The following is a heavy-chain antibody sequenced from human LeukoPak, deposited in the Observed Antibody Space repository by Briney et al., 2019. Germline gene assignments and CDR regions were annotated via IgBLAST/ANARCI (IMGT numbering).Heavy chain of an antibody. V-gene: IGHV3-11*01. CDR2: ISSSGSTI. CDR3: ASEAGATTSYYYYYGMDV. D-gene: IGHD1-26*01. J-gene: IGHJ6*02. CDR1: GFTFSDYY. Sequence: GGSLRLSCAASGFTFSDYYMSWIRQAPGKGLEWVSYISSSGSTIYYADSVKGRFTISRDNAKNSLYLQMNSLRAEDTAVYYCASEAGATTSYYYYYGMDVWGQGTTVTVSS.